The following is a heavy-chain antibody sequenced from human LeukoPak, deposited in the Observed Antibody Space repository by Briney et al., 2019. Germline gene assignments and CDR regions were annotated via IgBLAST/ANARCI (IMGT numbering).Heavy chain of an antibody. CDR3: ARGREYGDYVFWFDP. Sequence: GRSLRLSCAASGFTFSSYAMHWVRQAPGKGLEWVAVISYDGSNKYYADSVKGRFTISRDNSKNTLYLQMNSLRAEDTAVYYCARGREYGDYVFWFDPWGQGTLVTVSS. CDR2: ISYDGSNK. J-gene: IGHJ5*02. D-gene: IGHD4-17*01. CDR1: GFTFSSYA. V-gene: IGHV3-30*04.